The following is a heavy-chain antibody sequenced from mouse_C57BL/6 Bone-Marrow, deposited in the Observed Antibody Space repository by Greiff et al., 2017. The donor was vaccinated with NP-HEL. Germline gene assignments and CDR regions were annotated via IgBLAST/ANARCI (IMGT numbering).Heavy chain of an antibody. V-gene: IGHV2-2*01. D-gene: IGHD2-3*01. CDR2: IWSGGST. J-gene: IGHJ3*01. CDR1: GFSLTSYG. Sequence: VQLQQSGPGLVQPSQSLSITCTVSGFSLTSYGVHWVRQSPGKGLEWLGVIWSGGSTDYNAAFISRRSISKDNSKSQVFFKMNSLQADDTAIYYCARKCDGYYGLAYWGQGTLVTVSA. CDR3: ARKCDGYYGLAY.